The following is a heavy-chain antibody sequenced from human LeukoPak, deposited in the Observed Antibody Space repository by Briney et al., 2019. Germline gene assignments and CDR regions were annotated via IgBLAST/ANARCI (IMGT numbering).Heavy chain of an antibody. CDR1: GGSISSGSYY. CDR3: ARERRQIAAAGTSYFDY. J-gene: IGHJ4*02. CDR2: IYTSGST. Sequence: PSQTLSLTCTVSGGSISSGSYYWSWIRQPAGKGLEWIGRIYTSGSTNYNPSLKSRVTISVDTSKNQFSLKLSSVTAADTAVYYCARERRQIAAAGTSYFDYWGQGTLVTVSS. V-gene: IGHV4-61*02. D-gene: IGHD6-13*01.